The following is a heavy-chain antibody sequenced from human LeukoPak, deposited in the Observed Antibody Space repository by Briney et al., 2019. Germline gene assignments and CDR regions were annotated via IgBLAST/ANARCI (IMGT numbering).Heavy chain of an antibody. V-gene: IGHV3-7*01. CDR2: TNEAGSGQ. Sequence: GGSLRLSCTASGFTFSSHWMTWVRQAPGKGLEWVANTNEAGSGQNYVGSVKGRFTGSRDNAKNSLYLQMNSLRVEDTAIYYCSNKRDYWGQGTLVTVSS. CDR1: GFTFSSHW. J-gene: IGHJ4*02. CDR3: SNKRDY.